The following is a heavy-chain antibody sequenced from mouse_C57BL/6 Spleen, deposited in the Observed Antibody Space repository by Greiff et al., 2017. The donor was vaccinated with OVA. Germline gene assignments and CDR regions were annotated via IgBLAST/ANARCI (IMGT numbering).Heavy chain of an antibody. J-gene: IGHJ2*01. CDR2: FHPYNDDT. D-gene: IGHD1-1*01. Sequence: VKLVESGAELVKPGASVKMSCKASGYTFTTYPIEWMKQNHGKSLEWIGNFHPYNDDTKYNEKFKGKATLTVEKSSSTVYLELSRLTSDDSAVYYCARGGYGSYYFDYWGQGTTLTVSS. CDR1: GYTFTTYP. CDR3: ARGGYGSYYFDY. V-gene: IGHV1-47*01.